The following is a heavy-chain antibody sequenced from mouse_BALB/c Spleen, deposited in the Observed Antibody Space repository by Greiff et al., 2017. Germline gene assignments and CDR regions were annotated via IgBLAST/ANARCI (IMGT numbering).Heavy chain of an antibody. CDR2: ISSGGGST. J-gene: IGHJ4*01. CDR3: ARHSYYGNLYAMDY. Sequence: EVMLVESGGGLVKPGGSLKLSCAASGFAFSSYDMSWVRQTPEKRLEWVAYISSGGGSTYYPDTVKGRFTISRDNAKNTLYLQMSSLKSEDTAMYYCARHSYYGNLYAMDYWGQGTSVTVSS. V-gene: IGHV5-12-1*01. D-gene: IGHD2-1*01. CDR1: GFAFSSYD.